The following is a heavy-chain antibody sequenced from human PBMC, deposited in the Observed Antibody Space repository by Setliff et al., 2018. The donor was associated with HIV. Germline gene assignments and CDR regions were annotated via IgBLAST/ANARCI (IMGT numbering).Heavy chain of an antibody. CDR2: INPNSGGT. CDR1: GYTFTGYY. J-gene: IGHJ6*02. CDR3: ARSGYSSSGYLDYYYYYGMDV. D-gene: IGHD6-13*01. Sequence: GASVKVSCKASGYTFTGYYMHWVRQAPGQGLEWMGWINPNSGGTNYAQKFQGRVTMTRDTSISTAYMELSRRRADDTAVYYCARSGYSSSGYLDYYYYYGMDVWGQGTTVTVSS. V-gene: IGHV1-2*02.